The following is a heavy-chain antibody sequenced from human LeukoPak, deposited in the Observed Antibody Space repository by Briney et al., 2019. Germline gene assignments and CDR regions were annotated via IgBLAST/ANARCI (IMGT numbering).Heavy chain of an antibody. CDR3: ARDKDTAMVGDY. CDR2: INPNSGGT. V-gene: IGHV1-2*02. CDR1: GYTFTGHC. D-gene: IGHD5-18*01. Sequence: ASVKVSCKASGYTFTGHCMHWVRQAPGQGLEWMGWINPNSGGTNYAQNSQGRVTMTRDTSISSAYMELSSLRSDDTAVYYCARDKDTAMVGDYWGQGTLLTVSS. J-gene: IGHJ4*02.